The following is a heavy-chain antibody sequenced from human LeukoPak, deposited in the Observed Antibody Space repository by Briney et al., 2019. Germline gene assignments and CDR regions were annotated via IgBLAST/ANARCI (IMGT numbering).Heavy chain of an antibody. Sequence: GGSLRLSCAASGFTFNYYNMNWVRQAPGKALEWVSSITSSGAYIFYADSARGRFTISRDNAKDSLYLQMNSLGPEDTAVYYCARDPYSGNYGNYYYYYMDVWGKGTTVTISS. J-gene: IGHJ6*03. CDR1: GFTFNYYN. CDR2: ITSSGAYI. V-gene: IGHV3-21*01. CDR3: ARDPYSGNYGNYYYYYMDV. D-gene: IGHD1-26*01.